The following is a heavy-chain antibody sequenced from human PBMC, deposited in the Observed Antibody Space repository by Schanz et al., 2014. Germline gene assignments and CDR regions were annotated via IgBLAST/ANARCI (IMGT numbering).Heavy chain of an antibody. V-gene: IGHV3-30*04. CDR2: ISYDGSHK. J-gene: IGHJ4*02. Sequence: VQLLESGGGLVQPGGSLRLSCAASGFTFSNFAIHWVRQAPGKGLEWVAVISYDGSHKDYADSVKGRFTISRDNSKNTLYLQMNSLRAEDTAVYYCAKDHAGSDILTALGNWGQGTLXTVSS. CDR1: GFTFSNFA. D-gene: IGHD3-9*01. CDR3: AKDHAGSDILTALGN.